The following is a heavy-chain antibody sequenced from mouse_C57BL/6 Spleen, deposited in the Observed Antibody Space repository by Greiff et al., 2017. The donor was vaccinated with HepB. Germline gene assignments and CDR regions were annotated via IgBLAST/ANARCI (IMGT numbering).Heavy chain of an antibody. CDR2: IYPNSGGT. CDR1: GYTFTSYW. CDR3: ARAERGYYAMDY. Sequence: VQLQQPGAELVKPGASVKLSCKASGYTFTSYWMHWVKQRPGRGLEWIGRIYPNSGGTKYNEKFKSKATLTVDKPSSAAYMQISSLTSEDSAVYCCARAERGYYAMDYWGQGTSVTVSS. J-gene: IGHJ4*01. V-gene: IGHV1-72*01.